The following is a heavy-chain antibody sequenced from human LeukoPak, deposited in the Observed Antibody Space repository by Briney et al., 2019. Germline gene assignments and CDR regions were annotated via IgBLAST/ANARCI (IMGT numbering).Heavy chain of an antibody. J-gene: IGHJ3*02. Sequence: SETLSLTCAVSGGSISSSNWWSWVRQPPGKGLEWIGEIYHSGSTNYNPSLKSRVTISEDKSKNQFSLKLSSVTAADTAVYYCAREGPSGSSYDAFDIWGQGTMVTVSS. V-gene: IGHV4-4*02. CDR1: GGSISSSNW. CDR3: AREGPSGSSYDAFDI. CDR2: IYHSGST. D-gene: IGHD1-26*01.